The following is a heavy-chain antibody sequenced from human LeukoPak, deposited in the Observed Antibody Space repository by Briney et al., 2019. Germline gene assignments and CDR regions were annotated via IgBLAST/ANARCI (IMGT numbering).Heavy chain of an antibody. V-gene: IGHV4-34*01. D-gene: IGHD2-2*01. CDR3: ARPKPYCSSTSCSDY. J-gene: IGHJ4*02. Sequence: PSETLSLTCAVYGGSFSGYYWSWIRQPPGKGLEWIGEINHSGGTNYNPSLKSRVTISVDTSKNQFSLKLSSVTAADTAVYYCARPKPYCSSTSCSDYWGQGTLVTVSS. CDR1: GGSFSGYY. CDR2: INHSGGT.